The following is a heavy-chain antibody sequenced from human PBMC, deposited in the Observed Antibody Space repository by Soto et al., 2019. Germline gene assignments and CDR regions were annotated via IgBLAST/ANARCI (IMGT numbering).Heavy chain of an antibody. V-gene: IGHV3-7*05. D-gene: IGHD3-10*01. CDR2: IKQDGSEK. Sequence: PGGSLRLSCAASGFTFSSYWMSWVRQAPGKGLEWVANIKQDGSEKYYVDSVKGRFTISRDNAKNSLYLQMNSLRAEDTAVYYCARDAVSLLWFETNSGFDIWGQGTMVTVSS. CDR1: GFTFSSYW. CDR3: ARDAVSLLWFETNSGFDI. J-gene: IGHJ3*02.